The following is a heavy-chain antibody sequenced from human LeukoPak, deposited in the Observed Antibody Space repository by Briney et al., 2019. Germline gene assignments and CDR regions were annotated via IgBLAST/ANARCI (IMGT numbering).Heavy chain of an antibody. CDR1: GFTVSSNY. V-gene: IGHV3-53*01. J-gene: IGHJ6*02. Sequence: GGSLRLSCAASGFTVSSNYMSWVRQAPGKGLEWVSVIYSGGSTYYADSVKGRFTISRDNSKNTLYLQMNSLRAEDTAVYYCARDYGDHGVGYYYYYYGTDVWGQGTTVTVSS. CDR3: ARDYGDHGVGYYYYYYGTDV. CDR2: IYSGGST. D-gene: IGHD4-17*01.